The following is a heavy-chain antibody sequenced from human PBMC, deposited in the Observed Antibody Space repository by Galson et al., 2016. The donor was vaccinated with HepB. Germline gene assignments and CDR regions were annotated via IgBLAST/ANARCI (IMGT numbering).Heavy chain of an antibody. J-gene: IGHJ4*02. CDR1: GGSISSYY. CDR3: ARDRDSSSYYSLDY. CDR2: IYYSGST. D-gene: IGHD3-22*01. V-gene: IGHV4-59*01. Sequence: ETLSLTCTVSGGSISSYYWSWIRQPPGQGLEWIGYIYYSGSTSYNPSFKSRVTISVDTSKNQFSLKLKSVTAADTAVYYCARDRDSSSYYSLDYWGQGTPGTVS.